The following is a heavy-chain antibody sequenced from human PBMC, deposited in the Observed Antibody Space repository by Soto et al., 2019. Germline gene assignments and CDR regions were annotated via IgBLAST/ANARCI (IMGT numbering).Heavy chain of an antibody. CDR1: GFAFYNYA. CDR3: AKDARRTGLLGQWVG. V-gene: IGHV3-23*01. Sequence: EEQLLESGGGLIQPGGSLRLSYAASGFAFYNYAMAWVRQAPGKGLEWVSGISDSGISIYYTDSVKGRFTISRDNSKNTRFLQMDSLRGEDTALYYCAKDARRTGLLGQWVGWGQGTLVTVSS. CDR2: ISDSGISI. D-gene: IGHD1-26*01. J-gene: IGHJ4*02.